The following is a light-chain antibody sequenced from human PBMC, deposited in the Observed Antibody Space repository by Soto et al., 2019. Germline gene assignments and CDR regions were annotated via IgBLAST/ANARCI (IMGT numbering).Light chain of an antibody. CDR3: TSYTAKNTLV. Sequence: QSVLTQPASVSGSPGQSITISCSGPTSDIHDFNSISWYRHHPGKAPRLVVYDVNKRPSGISPRFSGSKSGPTASLTISGLQGEDEADYFCTSYTAKNTLVFGTGTKVTVL. J-gene: IGLJ1*01. CDR1: TSDIHDFNS. V-gene: IGLV2-14*01. CDR2: DVN.